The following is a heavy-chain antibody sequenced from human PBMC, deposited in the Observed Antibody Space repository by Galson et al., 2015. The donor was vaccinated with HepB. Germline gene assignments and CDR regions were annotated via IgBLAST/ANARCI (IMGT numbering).Heavy chain of an antibody. CDR3: TREGKTYYYGSGSPSPFDY. J-gene: IGHJ4*02. Sequence: SLRLSCAASGFTFGDYAMSWFRQAPGKGLEWVGFIRSKAYGGTTEYAASVKGRFTISRDDSKSIAYLQMNSLKTEDTAVYYCTREGKTYYYGSGSPSPFDYWGQGTLVTVSS. V-gene: IGHV3-49*03. D-gene: IGHD3-10*01. CDR1: GFTFGDYA. CDR2: IRSKAYGGTT.